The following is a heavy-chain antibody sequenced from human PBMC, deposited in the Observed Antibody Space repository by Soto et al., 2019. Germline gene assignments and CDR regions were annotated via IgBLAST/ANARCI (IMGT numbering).Heavy chain of an antibody. D-gene: IGHD2-2*01. CDR2: INVGNGDT. J-gene: IGHJ4*02. CDR1: GYTFTGYA. V-gene: IGHV1-3*01. Sequence: ASVKVSCKASGYTFTGYAIHWVRQAPGQRHEWMGWINVGNGDTKYSQKFQGRVTITRDTSASTAYMELTSLGSEDTAVYHCARGYCSSTSCQYYFDFWGQGTLVTVSS. CDR3: ARGYCSSTSCQYYFDF.